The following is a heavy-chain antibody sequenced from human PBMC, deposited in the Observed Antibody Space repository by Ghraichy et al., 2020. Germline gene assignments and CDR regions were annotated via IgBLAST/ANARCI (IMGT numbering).Heavy chain of an antibody. V-gene: IGHV3-48*02. CDR1: GFTFNAYS. Sequence: GGSLRLSCAASGFTFNAYSMSWVRQAPGKGLEWISFISSGSDTIYYADSVNGRLTISRDNAKNSLSLHLNSLRNDDTAVYFCARGWLENTFDVWGQGTMVTVSS. CDR3: ARGWLENTFDV. CDR2: ISSGSDTI. J-gene: IGHJ3*01. D-gene: IGHD6-19*01.